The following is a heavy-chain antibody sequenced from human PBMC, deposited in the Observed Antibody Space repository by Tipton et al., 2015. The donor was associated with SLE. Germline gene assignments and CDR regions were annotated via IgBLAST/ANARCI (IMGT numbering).Heavy chain of an antibody. CDR2: IYYSGST. V-gene: IGHV4-39*07. J-gene: IGHJ4*02. Sequence: GLVKPSETLSLTCTVSGGSISSSSYYWGWIRQLPGKGLEWIGSIYYSGSTYYNPSLKSRVTISVDTSKNQFSLKLSSVTAADTAVYYCARVSGGSSAWWFDYWGQGTLVTVSS. D-gene: IGHD2-15*01. CDR3: ARVSGGSSAWWFDY. CDR1: GGSISSSSYY.